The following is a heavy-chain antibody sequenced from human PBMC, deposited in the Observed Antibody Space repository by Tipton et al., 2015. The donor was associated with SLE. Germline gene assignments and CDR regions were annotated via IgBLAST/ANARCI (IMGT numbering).Heavy chain of an antibody. J-gene: IGHJ4*02. CDR1: GYTFRGYY. Sequence: VQLVQSGPEVKKPGASVKVSCKASGYTFRGYYIHWVRQAPGRGLEWMGWINPIVGDTKYAQKFQGRITMTRDTSINTAYLELSRLRSDDTGVYYCARDVWHSGRSFNYWGQGTRVTVSS. CDR3: ARDVWHSGRSFNY. V-gene: IGHV1-2*02. CDR2: INPIVGDT. D-gene: IGHD6-25*01.